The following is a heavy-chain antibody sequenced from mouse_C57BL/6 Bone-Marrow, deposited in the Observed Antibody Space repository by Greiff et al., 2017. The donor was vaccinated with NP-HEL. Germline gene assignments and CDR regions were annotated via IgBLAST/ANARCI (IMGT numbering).Heavy chain of an antibody. CDR2: IDPENGDT. Sequence: VQLKESGAELVRPGASVKLSCTASGFNIKDDYMHWVKQRPEQGLEWIGWIDPENGDTEYASKFQGKATITADTSSNTAYLQLSSLTSEDTAVYYCTTDDYDGYWYFDVWGTGTTVTVSS. D-gene: IGHD2-4*01. J-gene: IGHJ1*03. CDR3: TTDDYDGYWYFDV. V-gene: IGHV14-4*01. CDR1: GFNIKDDY.